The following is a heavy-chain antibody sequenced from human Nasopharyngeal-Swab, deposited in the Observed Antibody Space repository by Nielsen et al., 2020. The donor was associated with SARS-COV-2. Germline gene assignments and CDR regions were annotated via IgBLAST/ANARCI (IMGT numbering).Heavy chain of an antibody. CDR3: ARDFEGY. CDR1: GPTSSSND. CDR2: ISSSGSTI. J-gene: IGHJ4*02. Sequence: SLSLSWTVSGPTSSSNDTNWVRQAPGKGLEWVSYISSSGSTIYYADPVKGRFTISRDNAKNSLYLQMNSLRAEDTAVYYCARDFEGYWGQGTLVTVSS. V-gene: IGHV3-48*03.